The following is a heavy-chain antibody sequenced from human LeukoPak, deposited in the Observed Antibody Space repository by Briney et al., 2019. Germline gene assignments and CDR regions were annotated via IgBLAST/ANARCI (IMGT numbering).Heavy chain of an antibody. J-gene: IGHJ6*02. Sequence: GGSLRLSCAASGFTFSSYAMSGVRQAPGKGLEWVSAISGSGGSTYYADSVKGRFTISRDNSKNTLYLQMNSLRAEDTAVYYCAKVHYDSSGYYGLSYYGMDVWGQGTTVTVSS. CDR2: ISGSGGST. V-gene: IGHV3-23*01. D-gene: IGHD3-22*01. CDR1: GFTFSSYA. CDR3: AKVHYDSSGYYGLSYYGMDV.